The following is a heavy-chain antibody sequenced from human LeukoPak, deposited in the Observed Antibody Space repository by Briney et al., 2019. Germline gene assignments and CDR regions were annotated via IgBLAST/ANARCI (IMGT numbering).Heavy chain of an antibody. D-gene: IGHD1/OR15-1a*01. Sequence: SETLSLTCTVSGGSISSYYWSWIRQPPGKGLEWIGYIYYSGSTNYNPSIKSRGTISVDTSKNQFSLKLSSVTAADTAVYHCARGEHDWNKEGDAFDIWGQGTMVTVSS. J-gene: IGHJ3*02. CDR2: IYYSGST. CDR3: ARGEHDWNKEGDAFDI. CDR1: GGSISSYY. V-gene: IGHV4-59*08.